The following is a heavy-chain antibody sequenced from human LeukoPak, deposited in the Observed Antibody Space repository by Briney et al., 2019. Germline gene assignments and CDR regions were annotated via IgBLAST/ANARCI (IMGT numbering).Heavy chain of an antibody. D-gene: IGHD6-13*01. J-gene: IGHJ3*02. CDR1: GGTFSSYA. V-gene: IGHV1-69*13. CDR3: ARGEYSSSWYLAFDI. CDR2: IIPIFGTA. Sequence: SVKVSCKASGGTFSSYAISGVRQAPGQGLEWMGGIIPIFGTANYAQKFQGRVTITADESTSTAYMELSSLRSEDTAVYYCARGEYSSSWYLAFDIWGQGTMVTVSS.